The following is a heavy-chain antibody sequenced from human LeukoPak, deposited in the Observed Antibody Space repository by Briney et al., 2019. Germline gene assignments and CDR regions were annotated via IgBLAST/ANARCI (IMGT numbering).Heavy chain of an antibody. J-gene: IGHJ4*02. Sequence: GGSLRLSXAASGFTFSSYAMSWVRQAPGKGLEWVSATSGSGGSTYYADSVKGRFTISRDNSKNTLYLQMNSLRAEDTAVYYCAKDPVLLWFGEFFGYWGQGALVTVSS. D-gene: IGHD3-10*01. V-gene: IGHV3-23*01. CDR2: TSGSGGST. CDR3: AKDPVLLWFGEFFGY. CDR1: GFTFSSYA.